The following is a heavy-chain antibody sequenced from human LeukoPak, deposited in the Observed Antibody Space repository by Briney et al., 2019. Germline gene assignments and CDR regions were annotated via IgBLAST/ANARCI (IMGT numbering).Heavy chain of an antibody. CDR3: ARGYITMVRGAPSSDPPVGMDV. V-gene: IGHV1-24*01. Sequence: GASVTVSCKVSGYTLTELSMHWVRQAPGKGLEWMGGFDPGDGETIYAQKFQGRVTMTEDTSTDTAYMELSSLRSDDTAVYYCARGYITMVRGAPSSDPPVGMDVWGPGTTVTVSS. CDR1: GYTLTELS. CDR2: FDPGDGET. D-gene: IGHD3-10*01. J-gene: IGHJ6*02.